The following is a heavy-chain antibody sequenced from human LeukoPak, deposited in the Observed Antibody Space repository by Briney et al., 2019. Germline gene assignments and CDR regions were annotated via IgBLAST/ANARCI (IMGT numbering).Heavy chain of an antibody. CDR3: VKAERKFRRYSGSEPYYRQGGLDF. D-gene: IGHD3-10*01. V-gene: IGHV3-53*01. Sequence: GGSLRLSCAASGFTVSSNCMSWVRQAPGKGLEWVSVIYSGGSTYYADSVKGRFTISRDNSKNTLYLQMNSLRAEDTAVYYCVKAERKFRRYSGSEPYYRQGGLDFWGQGTLVTVSS. CDR2: IYSGGST. J-gene: IGHJ4*02. CDR1: GFTVSSNC.